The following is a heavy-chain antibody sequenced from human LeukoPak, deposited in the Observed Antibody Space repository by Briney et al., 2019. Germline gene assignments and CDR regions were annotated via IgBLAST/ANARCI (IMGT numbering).Heavy chain of an antibody. J-gene: IGHJ1*01. V-gene: IGHV3-21*04. CDR2: ISSSSSYI. Sequence: GGSLRLSCAASGFTFSSYSMNWVRQAPGKGLEWVSSISSSSSYIYYADSVKGRFTISRDNAKNSLYLQMNSLRAEDTAVYYCSGFYYYDSSGYLAFQHWGQGTLVTVSS. D-gene: IGHD3-22*01. CDR3: SGFYYYDSSGYLAFQH. CDR1: GFTFSSYS.